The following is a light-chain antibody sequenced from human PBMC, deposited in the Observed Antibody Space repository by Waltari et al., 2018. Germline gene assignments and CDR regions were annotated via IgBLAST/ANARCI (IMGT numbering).Light chain of an antibody. CDR2: GAS. V-gene: IGKV3-15*01. J-gene: IGKJ2*01. CDR3: QQYNSWPPRYT. Sequence: EIVLTQSPATLSVSPGERATLSCRASQSVSRNLAWYQHKPGQPPRLLIYGASTRATGTPARFSGSGSGTEFTLTISSLQSEDFAVYYCQQYNSWPPRYTFGQGTNLESK. CDR1: QSVSRN.